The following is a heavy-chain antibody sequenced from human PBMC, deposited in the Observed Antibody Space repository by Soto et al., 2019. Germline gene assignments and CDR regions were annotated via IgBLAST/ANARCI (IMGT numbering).Heavy chain of an antibody. J-gene: IGHJ5*02. CDR2: TYHSGTT. CDR3: AREVNSSPARGPNWFDP. Sequence: QVQLQESGPGLVQPSGTLSLTCAVSGDSINNSHWWSWVRQTPGKGLEWIGETYHSGTTNYNPSLKTRVTRSIDKSKNQFSLKMISVTAADTAVYYCAREVNSSPARGPNWFDPWGQGTLVTVSS. D-gene: IGHD6-13*01. CDR1: GDSINNSHW. V-gene: IGHV4-4*02.